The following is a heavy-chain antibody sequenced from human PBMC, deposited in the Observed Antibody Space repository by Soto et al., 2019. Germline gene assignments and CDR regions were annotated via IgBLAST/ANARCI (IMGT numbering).Heavy chain of an antibody. J-gene: IGHJ4*02. V-gene: IGHV3-7*03. CDR2: IKQDGTTI. D-gene: IGHD2-15*01. CDR3: ARKGLPDY. Sequence: EVQLVESGGGLVQPGGSLRLSCAASGFIFNDYWMSWVRQAPGKGLEWLANIKQDGTTIYYVDSVKGRFTISRDNARNSLYLQMTSLRAEDTAVYYCARKGLPDYWGQGTLVTVSS. CDR1: GFIFNDYW.